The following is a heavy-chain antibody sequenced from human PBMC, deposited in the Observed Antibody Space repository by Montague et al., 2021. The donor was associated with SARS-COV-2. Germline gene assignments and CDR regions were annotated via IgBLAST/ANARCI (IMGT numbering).Heavy chain of an antibody. D-gene: IGHD6-13*01. V-gene: IGHV6-1*01. J-gene: IGHJ4*02. Sequence: CAISGDSVSRHRAGWDWHRQSPPAQLQLVGRPYYGTKWYYDYAVSVKSRMTISPDTSKNQFSLQLSSVTPEDRAVYYCARDPRYSLSWSFDYWGQGTLVTVSS. CDR1: GDSVSRHRAG. CDR3: ARDPRYSLSWSFDY. CDR2: PYYGTKWYY.